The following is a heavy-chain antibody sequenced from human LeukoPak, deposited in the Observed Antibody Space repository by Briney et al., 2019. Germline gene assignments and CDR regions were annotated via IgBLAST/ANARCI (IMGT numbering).Heavy chain of an antibody. D-gene: IGHD6-13*01. CDR2: IYYSGST. CDR3: ARGRIAAAGSFDY. CDR1: GGSISSSSYY. Sequence: PSETLSPTCTVSGGSISSSSYYWGWIRQPPGKGLEWIGSIYYSGSTYYNPSLKSRVTISVDTSKNQFSLKLSSVTAADTAVYYCARGRIAAAGSFDYWGQGTLVTVSS. V-gene: IGHV4-39*01. J-gene: IGHJ4*02.